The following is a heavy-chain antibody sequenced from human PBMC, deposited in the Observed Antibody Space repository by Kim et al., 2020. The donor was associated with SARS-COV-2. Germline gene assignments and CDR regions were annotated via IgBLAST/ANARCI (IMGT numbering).Heavy chain of an antibody. CDR1: GFTFSSYA. V-gene: IGHV3-30-3*01. J-gene: IGHJ6*02. CDR3: AREMFPAAPMRYYYYGMDV. CDR2: ISYDGSNK. D-gene: IGHD2-2*01. Sequence: GGSLRLSCAASGFTFSSYAMHWVRQAPGKGLEWVAVISYDGSNKYYADSVKGRFTISRDNSKNTLYLQMNSLRAEDTAVYYCAREMFPAAPMRYYYYGMDVWGQGTTVTVSS.